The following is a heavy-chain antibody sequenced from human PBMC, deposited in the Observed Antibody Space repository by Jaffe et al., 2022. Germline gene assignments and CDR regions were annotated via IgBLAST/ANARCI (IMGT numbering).Heavy chain of an antibody. Sequence: QVQLVESGGGVVQPGRSLRLSCAASGFTFSSYGMHWVRQAPGKGLEWVAVISYDGSNKYYADSVKGRFTISRDNSKNTLYLQMNSLRAEDTAVYYCAKDTLAAAGHRTSLKDYWGQGTLVTVSS. CDR3: AKDTLAAAGHRTSLKDY. V-gene: IGHV3-30*18. CDR1: GFTFSSYG. J-gene: IGHJ4*02. CDR2: ISYDGSNK. D-gene: IGHD6-13*01.